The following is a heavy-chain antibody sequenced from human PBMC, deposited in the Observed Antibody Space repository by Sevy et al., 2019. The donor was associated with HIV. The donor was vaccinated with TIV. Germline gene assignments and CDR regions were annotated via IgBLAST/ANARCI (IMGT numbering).Heavy chain of an antibody. CDR3: ARDTYYDSSGYYGY. CDR1: GFTFSSYA. D-gene: IGHD3-22*01. V-gene: IGHV3-30-3*01. J-gene: IGHJ4*02. Sequence: GGSLRLSCAASGFTFSSYAMHWVRQAPGKGLEWVAVISYDGSNKYYADSVKGRFTISRDNYKNTLYLQMNSLRAEDTAVYYCARDTYYDSSGYYGYWGQGTLVTVSS. CDR2: ISYDGSNK.